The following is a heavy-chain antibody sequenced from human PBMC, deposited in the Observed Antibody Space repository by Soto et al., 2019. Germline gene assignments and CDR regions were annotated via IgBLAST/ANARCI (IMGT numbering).Heavy chain of an antibody. J-gene: IGHJ4*02. V-gene: IGHV4-59*08. CDR3: ARPPPGDYASPSFDY. D-gene: IGHD4-17*01. CDR1: GGSISSYY. CDR2: IYYSGST. Sequence: QVQLQESGPGLVKPSETLSLTCTVSGGSISSYYWSWIRQPPGKGLEWIGYIYYSGSTNYNPSLTSRVTLXXDXSXXQFSLKLSSVTAADTAVYYCARPPPGDYASPSFDYWGQGTLVTVSS.